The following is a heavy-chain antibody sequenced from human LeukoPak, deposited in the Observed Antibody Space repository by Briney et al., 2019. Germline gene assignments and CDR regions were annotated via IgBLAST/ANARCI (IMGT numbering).Heavy chain of an antibody. J-gene: IGHJ4*02. CDR3: ARGGVVFTSYFDY. V-gene: IGHV3-53*01. CDR1: GFTVSSNY. CDR2: IYSGGST. D-gene: IGHD3-22*01. Sequence: PGGFLRLSCAVSGFTVSSNYMSWVRQAPGKGLEWVSVIYSGGSTYYADSVKGRFTISRDNSKNTLYLQMNSLRAEDTAVYYCARGGVVFTSYFDYWGQGTLATVSS.